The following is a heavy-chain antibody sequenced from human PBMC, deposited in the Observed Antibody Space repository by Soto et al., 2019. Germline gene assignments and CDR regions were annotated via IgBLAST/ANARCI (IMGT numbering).Heavy chain of an antibody. Sequence: QVQLVQSGAEVKKPGASVKVSCKASGYTFTTYGITWVRQAPGQGLEWMGWISTYNGNTTYPQKLQDRVTMTTDTSTSTAYMELRSLRSDDTAVYYCARERYCISSGCSLDCWGQGTLVTVSS. CDR2: ISTYNGNT. D-gene: IGHD2-2*01. CDR1: GYTFTTYG. CDR3: ARERYCISSGCSLDC. V-gene: IGHV1-18*01. J-gene: IGHJ4*02.